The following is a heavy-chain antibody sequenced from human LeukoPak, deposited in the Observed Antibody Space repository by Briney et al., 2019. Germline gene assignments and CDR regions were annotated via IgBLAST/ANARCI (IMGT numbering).Heavy chain of an antibody. CDR2: IYYSGST. D-gene: IGHD5-24*01. Sequence: PSETLSLTCTVSGGSISSGGYYWSWIRQHPGKGLEWIGYIYYSGSTYYNPSLKSRVTISVDTSKNQFSLKLSSVTAADTAVYYCARETLEMAPYFDYWGQGTLVTVSS. CDR1: GGSISSGGYY. CDR3: ARETLEMAPYFDY. V-gene: IGHV4-31*03. J-gene: IGHJ4*02.